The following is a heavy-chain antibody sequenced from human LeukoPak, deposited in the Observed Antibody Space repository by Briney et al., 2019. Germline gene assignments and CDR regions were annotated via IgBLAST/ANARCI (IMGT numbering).Heavy chain of an antibody. V-gene: IGHV3-21*04. Sequence: GGSLRLSCAASGFTFSSYSMNWVRQAPGKGLEWVSSISSSSSYIYYADSVKGRFTISRDNAKNSLYLQMNSLRAEDTAVYYCAREERVGTAMVGGWGQGTLVTVSS. CDR2: ISSSSSYI. CDR3: AREERVGTAMVGG. CDR1: GFTFSSYS. J-gene: IGHJ4*02. D-gene: IGHD5-18*01.